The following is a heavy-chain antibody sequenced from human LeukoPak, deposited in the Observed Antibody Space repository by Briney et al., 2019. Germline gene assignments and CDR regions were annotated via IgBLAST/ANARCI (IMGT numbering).Heavy chain of an antibody. Sequence: ASVKVSCKTSGYSFTNYGISWVRQAPGQGLEWMGWISAYNGNTIYAQKLQGRVTMSTDTSTSTVYMELRSLSADDTAVYYCARDVHSGFHYDNCAYRFDNCGEGTLVTVSS. CDR1: GYSFTNYG. CDR3: ARDVHSGFHYDNCAYRFDN. J-gene: IGHJ4*02. CDR2: ISAYNGNT. D-gene: IGHD3-22*01. V-gene: IGHV1-18*01.